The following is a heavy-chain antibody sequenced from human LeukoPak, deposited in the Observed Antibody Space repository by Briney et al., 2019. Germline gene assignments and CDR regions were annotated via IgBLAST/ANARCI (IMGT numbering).Heavy chain of an antibody. CDR3: ARYITIFGVVINYGMDV. J-gene: IGHJ6*02. D-gene: IGHD3-3*01. V-gene: IGHV4-34*01. Sequence: SETLSLTCAVYGGSFSGYYWSWIRQPPGKGLEWIGEINHSGSTNYNPSLKSRVTISVDTSKNQFSLKLSSVTAADAAVYYCARYITIFGVVINYGMDVWGQGTTVTVSS. CDR2: INHSGST. CDR1: GGSFSGYY.